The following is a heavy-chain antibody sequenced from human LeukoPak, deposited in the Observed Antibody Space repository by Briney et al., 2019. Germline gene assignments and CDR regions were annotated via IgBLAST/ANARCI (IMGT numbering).Heavy chain of an antibody. CDR3: ARGSSGWPVAY. V-gene: IGHV4-31*03. CDR1: GGSISSDDHY. Sequence: SQTLSLTCTVSGGSISSDDHYWSWIRQRPGKGLEWVAYIYYSGSTYYNPSLKSRVTISVCTSKNQFSLKLSSVTAADPAVYYCARGSSGWPVAYGGQEPRVTVSS. CDR2: IYYSGST. J-gene: IGHJ4*02. D-gene: IGHD6-19*01.